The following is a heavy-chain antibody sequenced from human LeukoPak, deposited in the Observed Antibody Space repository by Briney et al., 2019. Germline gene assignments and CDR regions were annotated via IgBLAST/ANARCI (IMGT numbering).Heavy chain of an antibody. CDR3: ARDRLHYGEYEKTFDY. CDR2: ISYDGSNE. V-gene: IGHV3-30*04. D-gene: IGHD4-17*01. Sequence: GGSLRLSCAASGFTFSSYVMHWVRQAPGKGLEWVAIISYDGSNEYYADSAKGRFTISRDNGKNSLYLQMNSLRAEDTAVYYCARDRLHYGEYEKTFDYWGQGTLVTVSS. J-gene: IGHJ4*02. CDR1: GFTFSSYV.